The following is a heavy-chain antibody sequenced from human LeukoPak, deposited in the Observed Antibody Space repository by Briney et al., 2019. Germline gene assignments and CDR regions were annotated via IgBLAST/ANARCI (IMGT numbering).Heavy chain of an antibody. V-gene: IGHV3-23*01. J-gene: IGHJ3*02. D-gene: IGHD3-22*01. CDR3: AKDPKYGSSGYYYSSAFDI. CDR1: GFTFSSYA. Sequence: GGSLRLSCAASGFTFSSYAMSWVRQAPGKGLEWVSAISGSGGSTYYADSVKGRFTISRDNSKNTLYLQMNSLRAEDTAVYYCAKDPKYGSSGYYYSSAFDIWGQGTMVTVSS. CDR2: ISGSGGST.